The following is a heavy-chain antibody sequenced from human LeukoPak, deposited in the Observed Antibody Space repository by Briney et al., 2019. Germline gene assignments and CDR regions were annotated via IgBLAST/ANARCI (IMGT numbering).Heavy chain of an antibody. CDR2: IKQDGSEK. CDR1: GFTFSTYW. V-gene: IGHV3-7*03. CDR3: AREGIFGVVITLDP. D-gene: IGHD3-3*01. Sequence: GGSLRLSCAASGFTFSTYWMSWVRQAPGKGLEWVANIKQDGSEKYYLDSVKGRFTISRDNAKNSLYLQMNSLRAEDTAVYYCAREGIFGVVITLDPWGQGTLVTVSS. J-gene: IGHJ5*02.